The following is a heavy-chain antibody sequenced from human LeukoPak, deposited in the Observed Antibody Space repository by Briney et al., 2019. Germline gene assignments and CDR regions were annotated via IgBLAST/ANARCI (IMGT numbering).Heavy chain of an antibody. CDR3: ARDRSFCAVTTCLHYYGMDV. J-gene: IGHJ6*02. Sequence: GRSLRLSCAASGFTFSSYGMHWVRQAPGEGLEWVAVIWYDGSNKYYADSVKGRFTISRDNSKNTLYLQMNSLRAEDTAVYYCARDRSFCAVTTCLHYYGMDVWGQGTTVTVSS. D-gene: IGHD4-17*01. V-gene: IGHV3-33*01. CDR1: GFTFSSYG. CDR2: IWYDGSNK.